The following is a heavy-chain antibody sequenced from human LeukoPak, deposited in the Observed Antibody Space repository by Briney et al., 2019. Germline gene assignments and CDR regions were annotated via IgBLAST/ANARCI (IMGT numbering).Heavy chain of an antibody. CDR3: ARGEYSYGPYYWYFDL. D-gene: IGHD5-18*01. Sequence: SETLSLTCAVYGGSFRGYYWSCVRQPPGQGLEWSGEYEHSVSSHYNTYPDSRVTLSVDTSKYEFSLNLSFVTSADTAVYYFARGEYSYGPYYWYFDLWGRGTLVTVSS. J-gene: IGHJ2*01. V-gene: IGHV4-34*01. CDR2: YEHSVSS. CDR1: GGSFRGYY.